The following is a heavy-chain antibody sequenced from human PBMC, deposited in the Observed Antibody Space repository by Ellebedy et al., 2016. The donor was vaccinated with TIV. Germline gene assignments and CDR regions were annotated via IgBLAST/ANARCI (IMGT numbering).Heavy chain of an antibody. CDR3: ARVRRESLWFAESQYFFDY. Sequence: SQTLSLTCAVCGDSFSGYYWSWIRQPPGKGLEWIGEVIHTGSTNYNPSLKSRVTISVDTSKNQFSLNLSSVTAADTAVYYCARVRRESLWFAESQYFFDYWGQGTLVTVSS. V-gene: IGHV4-34*12. CDR1: GDSFSGYY. D-gene: IGHD3-10*01. J-gene: IGHJ4*02. CDR2: VIHTGST.